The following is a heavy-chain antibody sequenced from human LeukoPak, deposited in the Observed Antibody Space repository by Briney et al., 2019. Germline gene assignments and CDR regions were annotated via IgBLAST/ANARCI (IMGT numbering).Heavy chain of an antibody. Sequence: SLTVSCNASGDTFSSYAISWVRQAPGQGLEWMGSIIPIFGTANYAQKFQGRVTITTDESTSTAYMELSGLRSEDTAVYYCARDWQGYLNGGIWDYWGQGTLVTVSS. J-gene: IGHJ4*02. CDR1: GDTFSSYA. V-gene: IGHV1-69*05. D-gene: IGHD3-3*02. CDR2: IIPIFGTA. CDR3: ARDWQGYLNGGIWDY.